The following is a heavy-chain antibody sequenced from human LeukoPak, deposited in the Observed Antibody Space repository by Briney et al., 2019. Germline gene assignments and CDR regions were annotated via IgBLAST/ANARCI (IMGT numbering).Heavy chain of an antibody. Sequence: SETLSLTCAVYGGSFSGYCWSWIRQPPGKGPEWIGEINHSGSTNYNPSLKSRVTISVDTSKNQFSLKLSSVTAADTAVYYCARVFSFGGYYYKRPYYFDYWGQGTLVTVSS. D-gene: IGHD3-22*01. V-gene: IGHV4-34*01. CDR3: ARVFSFGGYYYKRPYYFDY. CDR2: INHSGST. J-gene: IGHJ4*02. CDR1: GGSFSGYC.